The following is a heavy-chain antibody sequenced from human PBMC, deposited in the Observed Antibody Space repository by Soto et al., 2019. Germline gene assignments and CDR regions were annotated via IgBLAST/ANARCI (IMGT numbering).Heavy chain of an antibody. Sequence: GGSLRLSCAASGFTLSGYVLHWVRQAPGKGLEWVALISYDGSDKNYGDSVKGRFTISRDNSKNTLYLQMDSLRAEDTAVYYCARALGGGYNYGYYYYGMDVWGQGTTVTVSS. V-gene: IGHV3-30-3*01. CDR2: ISYDGSDK. D-gene: IGHD5-12*01. CDR3: ARALGGGYNYGYYYYGMDV. J-gene: IGHJ6*02. CDR1: GFTLSGYV.